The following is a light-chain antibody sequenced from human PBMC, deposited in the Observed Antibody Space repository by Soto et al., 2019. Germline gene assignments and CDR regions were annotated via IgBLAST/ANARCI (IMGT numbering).Light chain of an antibody. J-gene: IGKJ1*01. CDR2: DAS. Sequence: DIPMTQSPSTLSASVGDRVTITCRASQSITIWLAWYQQKPGKAPKLLIFDASSLESGVPSRFSGSGSGTVFTLTISSLQPDDFATYYCQHYNSYSWTFGQGTKVEIK. CDR3: QHYNSYSWT. V-gene: IGKV1-5*01. CDR1: QSITIW.